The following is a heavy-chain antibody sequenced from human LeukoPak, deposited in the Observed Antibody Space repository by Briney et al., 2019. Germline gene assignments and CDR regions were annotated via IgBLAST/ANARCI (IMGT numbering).Heavy chain of an antibody. Sequence: ASVKVSCKASGYTFTGYYMHWVRLAPGQGLAWMGWINPNSGGTNYAQKFQGRVTMTRDTSISTAYMELSRLRSDDTAVYYCARVAYGCSGGSCYSFDYWGQGTLVTVSS. V-gene: IGHV1-2*02. J-gene: IGHJ4*02. CDR2: INPNSGGT. CDR1: GYTFTGYY. D-gene: IGHD2-15*01. CDR3: ARVAYGCSGGSCYSFDY.